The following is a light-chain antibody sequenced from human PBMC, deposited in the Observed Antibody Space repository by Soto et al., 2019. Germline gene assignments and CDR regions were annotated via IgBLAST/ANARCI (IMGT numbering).Light chain of an antibody. J-gene: IGKJ3*01. V-gene: IGKV3-11*01. CDR2: DAS. CDR1: QSVSSF. Sequence: EVVLTQSPDTLSLSPGEIATLSCRASQSVSSFLAWYQQKPGQAPRLLIYDASNRATGIPARFSGSGSGTDFTLTISSLEPEDFAVYYCQHRSSWPGAFGPGTKVDIK. CDR3: QHRSSWPGA.